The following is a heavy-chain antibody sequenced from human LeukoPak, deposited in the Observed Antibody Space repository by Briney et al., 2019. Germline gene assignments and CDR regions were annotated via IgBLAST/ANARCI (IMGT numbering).Heavy chain of an antibody. CDR3: AKVSPVVILDY. V-gene: IGHV3-23*01. D-gene: IGHD3-22*01. Sequence: PGGSLRLSCAASGFTFSSYWMHWVRQAPGKGLEWVSTITDSGGTTYYADSVKGRFTISRDNSKNTLYLQMNSLRAEDTAVYYCAKVSPVVILDYWGQGTLVTVSS. CDR1: GFTFSSYW. CDR2: ITDSGGTT. J-gene: IGHJ4*02.